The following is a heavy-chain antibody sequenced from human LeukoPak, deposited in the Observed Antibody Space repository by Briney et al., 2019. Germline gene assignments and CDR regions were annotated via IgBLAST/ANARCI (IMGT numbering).Heavy chain of an antibody. V-gene: IGHV4-39*01. CDR3: ARHYGQNYCSGGSCYSYYYYGMDV. Sequence: SETLSLTCTVSGGSISSSSYYWGWIRQPPGKGLEWIGSIYYSGSTYYNPSLKSRVTISVDTSKNQFSLKLSSVTAADTAVYYRARHYGQNYCSGGSCYSYYYYGMDVWGQGTTVTVSS. D-gene: IGHD2-15*01. CDR1: GGSISSSSYY. CDR2: IYYSGST. J-gene: IGHJ6*02.